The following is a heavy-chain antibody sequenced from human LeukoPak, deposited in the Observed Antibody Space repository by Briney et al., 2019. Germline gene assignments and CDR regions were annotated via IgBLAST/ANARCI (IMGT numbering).Heavy chain of an antibody. D-gene: IGHD1-26*01. CDR1: GYTRSELS. CDR2: FDPEDGET. J-gene: IGHJ4*02. V-gene: IGHV1-24*01. CDR3: ATLGLVGATPNFDY. Sequence: ASVKVSCKVSGYTRSELSMHWVRQAPGKGLEWVGGFDPEDGETIYAQKFQGRVTMTEDTSTDTANMQLSSLRSEDTAVYYCATLGLVGATPNFDYWGQGTLVTVSS.